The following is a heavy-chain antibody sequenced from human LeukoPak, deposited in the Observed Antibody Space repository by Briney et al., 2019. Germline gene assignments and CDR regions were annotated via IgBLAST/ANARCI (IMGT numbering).Heavy chain of an antibody. CDR2: ISSSGSTI. Sequence: GGSLRLSCAASGFTFSSYEMNWVRQAPGKGLEWVSYISSSGSTIYHADSVKGRFTISRDNAKNSLYLQMNSLRAEDTAVYYCARSRGDGYSSLVWYFDLWGRGTLVTVSS. D-gene: IGHD6-13*01. CDR3: ARSRGDGYSSLVWYFDL. V-gene: IGHV3-48*03. J-gene: IGHJ2*01. CDR1: GFTFSSYE.